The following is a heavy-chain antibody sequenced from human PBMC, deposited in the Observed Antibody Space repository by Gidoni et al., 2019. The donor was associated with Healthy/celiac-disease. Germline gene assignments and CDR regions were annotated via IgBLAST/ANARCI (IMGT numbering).Heavy chain of an antibody. D-gene: IGHD2-15*01. CDR2: IYYSGST. CDR3: ARHGKPGGQRAFDI. V-gene: IGHV4-39*01. Sequence: QLQLQESGPGLVKPSETLSLTCTVSGGSISSSSYYWGWIRQPPGKGLEWIGSIYYSGSTYYNPSLKSRVTISVDTSKNQFSLKLSSVTAADTAVYYCARHGKPGGQRAFDIWGQGTMVTVSS. CDR1: GGSISSSSYY. J-gene: IGHJ3*02.